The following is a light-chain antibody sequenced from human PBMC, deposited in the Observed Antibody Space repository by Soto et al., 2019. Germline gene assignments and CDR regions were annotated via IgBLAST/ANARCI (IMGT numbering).Light chain of an antibody. CDR2: RNN. Sequence: QSVLTQPPSASGTPGQRVTISCSGSSSNIGSNYVYWYQQLPGTAPKLLIYRNNQRPSGVPDRFPGSKSGTSASLAISGLRSEDEADYYCAAWDDSLSVHVVFGGGTKVTVL. V-gene: IGLV1-47*01. CDR3: AAWDDSLSVHVV. J-gene: IGLJ2*01. CDR1: SSNIGSNY.